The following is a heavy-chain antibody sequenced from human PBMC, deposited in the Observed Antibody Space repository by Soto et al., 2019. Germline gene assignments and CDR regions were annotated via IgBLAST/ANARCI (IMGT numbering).Heavy chain of an antibody. J-gene: IGHJ6*04. V-gene: IGHV3-23*01. CDR1: GFTFSSYA. CDR3: AKGFYYYDSSGYYYVPYYYYYGMDV. D-gene: IGHD3-22*01. CDR2: ISGSGGST. Sequence: PGGSLRLSCAASGFTFSSYAMSWVRQAPGKGLEWVSAISGSGGSTYYADSVKGRFTISRDNSKNTLYLQMNSLRAEDTAVYYCAKGFYYYDSSGYYYVPYYYYYGMDVWGKDHGHRLL.